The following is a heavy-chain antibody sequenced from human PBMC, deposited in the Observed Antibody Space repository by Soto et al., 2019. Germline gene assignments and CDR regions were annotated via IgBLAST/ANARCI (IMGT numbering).Heavy chain of an antibody. CDR2: IYYSGST. D-gene: IGHD2-15*01. CDR3: ARSQGLLPVVYYYYYGMDV. CDR1: GGSISSGGYY. V-gene: IGHV4-31*03. Sequence: PWETLSLTGTVSGGSISSGGYYWSWIRRHPGKGLEWIGYIYYSGSTYYNPSLKSRVTISVDTSKNQFSLKLSSVTAADTAVYYCARSQGLLPVVYYYYYGMDVWGQGTTVTVS. J-gene: IGHJ6*02.